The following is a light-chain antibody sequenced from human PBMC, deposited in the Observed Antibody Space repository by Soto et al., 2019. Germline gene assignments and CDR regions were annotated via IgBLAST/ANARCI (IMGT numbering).Light chain of an antibody. CDR2: GAS. CDR3: QQYNSWPPYT. V-gene: IGKV3-15*01. J-gene: IGKJ2*01. CDR1: ESVSSN. Sequence: EIVMTQTPATLSVSPGERVTVSCRASESVSSNLAWYQQKAGQAPRLLIYGASTRATGIPARFSGSGSGTEFTLTISTLQSEDVAIYYCQQYNSWPPYTFGQGTNLEI.